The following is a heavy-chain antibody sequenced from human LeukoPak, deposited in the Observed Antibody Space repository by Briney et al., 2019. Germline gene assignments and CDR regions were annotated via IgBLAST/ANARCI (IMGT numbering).Heavy chain of an antibody. D-gene: IGHD1-1*01. CDR3: ASPLYPTGADC. Sequence: SETLSLTCTVSGVSITSNLYCWGRIRQPPGKGLEWIGSIYYSGNTYYNPSLKSRVTISMDTSKNQYSLNLNSVTATDTAVYSSASPLYPTGADCWLQGTLVTVSS. CDR1: GVSITSNLYC. J-gene: IGHJ4*02. V-gene: IGHV4-39*01. CDR2: IYYSGNT.